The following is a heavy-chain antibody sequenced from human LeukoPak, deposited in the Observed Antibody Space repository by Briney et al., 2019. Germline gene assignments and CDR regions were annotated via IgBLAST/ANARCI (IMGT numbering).Heavy chain of an antibody. CDR2: INGDGSIP. D-gene: IGHD1-7*01. V-gene: IGHV3-74*01. J-gene: IGHJ4*02. CDR3: ARDRGITGTMPLDY. CDR1: GFTFSSDW. Sequence: GGSLRLSCAASGFTFSSDWMHWVLQAPGKGLVWVSRINGDGSIPYYADSVKGRFTISRDNAKNTLYLQMNSLRAEDTAVYYCARDRGITGTMPLDYWGQGTLVTVSS.